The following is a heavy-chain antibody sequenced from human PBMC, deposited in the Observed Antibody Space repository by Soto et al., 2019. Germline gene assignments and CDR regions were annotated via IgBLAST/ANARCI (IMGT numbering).Heavy chain of an antibody. CDR2: IYYSGST. CDR1: GGSISSGGYY. CDR3: ASTLRDTCSGGSCYYYYYMDV. V-gene: IGHV4-31*03. Sequence: SETLSLTCTVSGGSISSGGYYWSWIRQHPGKGLEWIGYIYYSGSTYYNPSLKSRVTISVDTSKNQFSLKLSSVTAADTAVYYCASTLRDTCSGGSCYYYYYMDVWGKGTTVTVSS. J-gene: IGHJ6*03. D-gene: IGHD2-15*01.